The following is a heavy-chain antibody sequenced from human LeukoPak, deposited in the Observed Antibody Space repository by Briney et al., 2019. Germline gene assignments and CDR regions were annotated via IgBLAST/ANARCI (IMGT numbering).Heavy chain of an antibody. CDR3: SGRPRRWRGDGEDYFDY. D-gene: IGHD3-10*01. J-gene: IGHJ4*02. V-gene: IGHV4-39*01. Sequence: SETLSLACTVSGGSINSGAFYWGWIRQPPGKGLEWIGSMYYDGSSYYNPSLKSRVTTSVDTSKNQFSLKLTSVTAADTAVYFRSGRPRRWRGDGEDYFDYWGQGALVTVSS. CDR1: GGSINSGAFY. CDR2: MYYDGSS.